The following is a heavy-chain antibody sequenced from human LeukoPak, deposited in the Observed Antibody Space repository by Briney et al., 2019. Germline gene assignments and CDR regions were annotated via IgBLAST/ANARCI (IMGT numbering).Heavy chain of an antibody. CDR1: GFTFDDYA. CDR2: ISWNSGSI. V-gene: IGHV3-9*01. CDR3: AKGPMIAGDYFDY. D-gene: IGHD3-22*01. J-gene: IGHJ4*02. Sequence: QSGGSLRLSCAASGFTFDDYAMHWVRQAPGKGLEWVSGISWNSGSIGYADSVKGRFTISRDNAKNSLYLQVNSLRAEDTALYYCAKGPMIAGDYFDYWGQGTLVTVSS.